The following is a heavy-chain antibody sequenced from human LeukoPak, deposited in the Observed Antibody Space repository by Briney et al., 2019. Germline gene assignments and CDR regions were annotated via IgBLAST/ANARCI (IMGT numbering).Heavy chain of an antibody. V-gene: IGHV3-48*03. J-gene: IGHJ4*02. Sequence: QTGGSLRLSCAASGFRLSSYEMNWVRQAPGRGLEWVSYIGNTGRTIYYVDSVKGRFTVSRDNAKNSLYLQMNSLRAEDTAIYYCVRGDRYFFDYWGQGTLVTVSS. CDR1: GFRLSSYE. D-gene: IGHD1-14*01. CDR3: VRGDRYFFDY. CDR2: IGNTGRTI.